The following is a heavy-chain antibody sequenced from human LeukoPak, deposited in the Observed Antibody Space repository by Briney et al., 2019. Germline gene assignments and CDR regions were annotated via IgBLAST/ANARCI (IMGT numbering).Heavy chain of an antibody. V-gene: IGHV1-3*01. CDR1: GCTFTSYA. J-gene: IGHJ4*02. CDR2: INAGNGNT. D-gene: IGHD3-10*01. Sequence: GASVKVSCKASGCTFTSYAMHWVRQAPGQRLEWMGWINAGNGNTKYSQKFQGRATITRDTSASTAYMELSSLRSEDTAVYYCARVTMVRGVIIFDYWGQGTLVTVSS. CDR3: ARVTMVRGVIIFDY.